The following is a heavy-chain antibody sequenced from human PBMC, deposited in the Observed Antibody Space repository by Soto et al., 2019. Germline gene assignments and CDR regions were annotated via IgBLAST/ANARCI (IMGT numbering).Heavy chain of an antibody. Sequence: QVQLVQSGAEVKKPGASVKVSCKASGYTFTNYPITWVRQAPGQGLEWRGWINTYNQNTIYAQKFQGRVTMTTDTSMSTSQLQLGSTRSDDTAVYYCGRESSGSGWSFVFWGQGSLVTVSS. CDR3: GRESSGSGWSFVF. CDR2: INTYNQNT. D-gene: IGHD6-19*01. V-gene: IGHV1-18*04. CDR1: GYTFTNYP. J-gene: IGHJ4*02.